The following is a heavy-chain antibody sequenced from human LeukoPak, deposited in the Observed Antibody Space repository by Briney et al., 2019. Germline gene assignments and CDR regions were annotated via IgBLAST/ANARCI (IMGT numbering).Heavy chain of an antibody. V-gene: IGHV3-33*01. CDR3: VRDRNALQFLDF. CDR2: IWYDGSEK. CDR1: GFTFRNFG. J-gene: IGHJ4*02. D-gene: IGHD3-3*01. Sequence: PGRSLRLSCAASGFTFRNFGMHWVRQAPGKGLEWVAVIWYDGSEKYYADSVKGRFIISRDNSKSMLYLQTNSLRAEDTAVYYCVRDRNALQFLDFWGQGTVVTVSS.